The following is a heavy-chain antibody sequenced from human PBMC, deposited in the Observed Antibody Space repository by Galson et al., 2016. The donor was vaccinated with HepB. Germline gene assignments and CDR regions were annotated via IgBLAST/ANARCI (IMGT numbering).Heavy chain of an antibody. CDR3: ATASNDANSGLHYYFHGMDA. CDR1: GDRITNVD. J-gene: IGHJ6*02. V-gene: IGHV1-24*01. CDR2: FDPENGEI. Sequence: SVKVSCKVSGDRITNVDMFWVRQASGKGPEWMGGFDPENGEIIYAQQFQGRVTMTEDPSTDTAYMEMSSLRSEDTAVYYCATASNDANSGLHYYFHGMDAWGQGTTVTVSS. D-gene: IGHD4/OR15-4a*01.